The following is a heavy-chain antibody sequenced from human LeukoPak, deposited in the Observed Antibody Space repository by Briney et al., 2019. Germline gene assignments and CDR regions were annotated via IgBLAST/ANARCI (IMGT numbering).Heavy chain of an antibody. D-gene: IGHD4-17*01. CDR1: GYTFTSYG. CDR2: ISAYNGNT. CDR3: ARGDGSHDYGDHDRYYYYYYMDV. Sequence: ASVKVSCMASGYTFTSYGISWVRQAPGPGLEWMGWISAYNGNTNYAQKLQGRVTMTTDTSTSTAYIELRSLRSDDTAVYYCARGDGSHDYGDHDRYYYYYYMDVWGKGTTVTVSS. V-gene: IGHV1-18*01. J-gene: IGHJ6*03.